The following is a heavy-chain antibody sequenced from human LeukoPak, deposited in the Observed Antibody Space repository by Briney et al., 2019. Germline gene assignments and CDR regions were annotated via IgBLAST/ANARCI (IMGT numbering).Heavy chain of an antibody. Sequence: QPGRSLRLSCAASGFTFSSYGMHWVRQAPGKGLEWVAVIWYDGSNKYYADSVKGRFTISRDDSKNTLYLQMNSLRAEDTAVYYCARGYCSGGSCYNWFDPWGQGTLVTVSS. J-gene: IGHJ5*02. CDR1: GFTFSSYG. CDR2: IWYDGSNK. V-gene: IGHV3-33*01. CDR3: ARGYCSGGSCYNWFDP. D-gene: IGHD2-15*01.